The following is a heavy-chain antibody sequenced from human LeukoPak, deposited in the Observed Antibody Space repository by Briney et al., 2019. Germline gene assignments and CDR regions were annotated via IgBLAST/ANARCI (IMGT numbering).Heavy chain of an antibody. CDR1: GFTFSTYS. D-gene: IGHD6-19*01. CDR2: ISSSSSYI. Sequence: PGGSLRLSCAPSGFTFSTYSMNWVRQAPGKGLEWVSSISSSSSYIYYADSVKGRFTISRDNAKNSLYVQMNSLRAEDTAVYYCARGAYSSVFSFYDYWGQGTLVTVSS. CDR3: ARGAYSSVFSFYDY. J-gene: IGHJ4*02. V-gene: IGHV3-21*01.